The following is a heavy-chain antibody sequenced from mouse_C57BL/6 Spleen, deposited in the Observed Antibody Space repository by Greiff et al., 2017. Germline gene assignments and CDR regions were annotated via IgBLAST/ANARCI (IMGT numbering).Heavy chain of an antibody. J-gene: IGHJ1*03. Sequence: EVKLVESGGGLVKPGGSLKLSCAASGFTFSSYTMSWVRQTPEKRLEWVATISGGGGNTYYPDSVKGRFTISRDNAKNTLYLQMSSLRSEDTALYYGARHITTVVATDWYFDVWGTGTTVTVSS. CDR3: ARHITTVVATDWYFDV. CDR2: ISGGGGNT. CDR1: GFTFSSYT. D-gene: IGHD1-1*01. V-gene: IGHV5-9*01.